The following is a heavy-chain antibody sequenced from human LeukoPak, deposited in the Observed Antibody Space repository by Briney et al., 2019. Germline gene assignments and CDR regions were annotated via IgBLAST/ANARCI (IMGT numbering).Heavy chain of an antibody. V-gene: IGHV4-34*01. J-gene: IGHJ6*02. CDR3: ARGLGTNYYYYGMDV. D-gene: IGHD1-1*01. Sequence: SETLSLTCAVYGGSFSGYYWSWIRQPPGKGLEWIGEINHSGSTYYNPSLKSRVTISVDRSKNQFSLKLSSVTAADTAVYYYARGLGTNYYYYGMDVWGQGTTVTVSS. CDR1: GGSFSGYY. CDR2: INHSGST.